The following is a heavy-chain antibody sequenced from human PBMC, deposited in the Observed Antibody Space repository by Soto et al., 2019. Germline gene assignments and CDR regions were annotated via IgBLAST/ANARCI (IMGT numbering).Heavy chain of an antibody. V-gene: IGHV3-23*01. D-gene: IGHD3-9*01. CDR1: GFTFSSYA. J-gene: IGHJ4*02. Sequence: GGSLRLSCAASGFTFSSYAMSWVRQAPGKGLEWVAESYSTGGTEYADSVKGRFTISRDNSKNTLFLQMNSLGVEDTALYYCARDREPDGIWTFDSWGQGTLVTVSS. CDR2: SYSTGGT. CDR3: ARDREPDGIWTFDS.